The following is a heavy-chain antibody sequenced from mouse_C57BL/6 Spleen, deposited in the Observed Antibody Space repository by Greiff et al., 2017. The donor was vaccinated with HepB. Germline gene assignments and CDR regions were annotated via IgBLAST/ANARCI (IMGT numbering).Heavy chain of an antibody. J-gene: IGHJ2*01. CDR1: GYTFTSYW. D-gene: IGHD2-12*01. CDR2: IYPSDSET. V-gene: IGHV1-61*01. Sequence: QVHVKQPGAELVRPGSSVKLSCKASGYTFTSYWMDWVKQRPGQGLEWIGNIYPSDSETHYNQKFKDKATLTVDKSSSTSYMQLSSLTSEDSAVYYCARGDSYDRGLFDYWGQGTTLTVSS. CDR3: ARGDSYDRGLFDY.